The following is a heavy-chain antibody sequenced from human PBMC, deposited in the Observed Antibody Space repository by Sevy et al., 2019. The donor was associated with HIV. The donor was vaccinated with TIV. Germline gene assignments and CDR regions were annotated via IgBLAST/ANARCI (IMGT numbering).Heavy chain of an antibody. J-gene: IGHJ5*02. Sequence: GGSLRLSCAASGFTFNFHGMHWAPQAPGKGLEWVAFIWHEGRNKYMADSVKGRLTMSRDNSKNTLFLQMNSLKVEDTAVYYCARETDNSARWLDPWGQGTLVTVSS. CDR3: ARETDNSARWLDP. CDR1: GFTFNFHG. V-gene: IGHV3-30*02. CDR2: IWHEGRNK. D-gene: IGHD4-4*01.